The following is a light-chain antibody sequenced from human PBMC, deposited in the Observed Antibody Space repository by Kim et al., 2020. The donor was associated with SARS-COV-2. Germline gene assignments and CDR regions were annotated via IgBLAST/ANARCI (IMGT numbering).Light chain of an antibody. CDR1: QSVTSSP. J-gene: IGKJ4*01. CDR2: GTS. Sequence: SPGERATPSCRASQSVTSSPLAWYQQKPGQAPRLLMYGTSSRATDIPDRFSGSGSGTDFTLTISRLEPEDFAVYYCQQYGRSPLTFGGGTKVDIK. V-gene: IGKV3-20*01. CDR3: QQYGRSPLT.